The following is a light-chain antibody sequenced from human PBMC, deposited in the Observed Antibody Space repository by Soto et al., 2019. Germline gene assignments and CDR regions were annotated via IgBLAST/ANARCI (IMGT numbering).Light chain of an antibody. CDR1: QTVNNNY. V-gene: IGKV3-20*01. J-gene: IGKJ1*01. Sequence: EIVLTQPPGPLSVSPGDRVTLSCRASQTVNNNYLAWYQKKPGQAPRLLIYGASTPATGTPARFSGSGSGTDFTLTVSRLEPEDCAVYYCQQYGGSAPWTFGPGTKVDMK. CDR2: GAS. CDR3: QQYGGSAPWT.